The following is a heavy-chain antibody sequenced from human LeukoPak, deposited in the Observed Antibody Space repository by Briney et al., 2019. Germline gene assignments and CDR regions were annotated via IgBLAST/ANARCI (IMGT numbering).Heavy chain of an antibody. D-gene: IGHD3-16*02. CDR3: ARRDGDYVWGSYRFDY. CDR1: GGSFSGYY. CDR2: INHSGST. Sequence: SETLSLTCAVYGGSFSGYYWSWIRQPPGKGLEWIREINHSGSTNYNPSLKSRVTISVDTSKNQFSLKLSSVTAADTAVYYCARRDGDYVWGSYRFDYWGQGTLVTVSS. J-gene: IGHJ4*02. V-gene: IGHV4-34*01.